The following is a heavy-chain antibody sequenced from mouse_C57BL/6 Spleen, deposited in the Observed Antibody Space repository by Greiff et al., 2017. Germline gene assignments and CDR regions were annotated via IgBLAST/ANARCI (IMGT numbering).Heavy chain of an antibody. CDR2: IWSGGST. Sequence: VQLQQSGPGLVQPSQSLSITCTVSGFSLTSYGVHWVRQSPGKGLEWLGVIWSGGSTDYNAAFISRLSISKDNSKSQVFCKMNSLQADDTAIYDCARLYGNYGGCFDYWGQGTTLTVSS. V-gene: IGHV2-2*01. J-gene: IGHJ2*01. CDR1: GFSLTSYG. D-gene: IGHD2-10*02. CDR3: ARLYGNYGGCFDY.